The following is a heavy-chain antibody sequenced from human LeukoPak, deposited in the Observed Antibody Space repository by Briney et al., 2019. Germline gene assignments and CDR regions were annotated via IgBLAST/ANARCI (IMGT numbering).Heavy chain of an antibody. D-gene: IGHD2-2*01. CDR2: IYTSGST. Sequence: SETLSLTCTVSGGSISSYYWSWIRQPAGKGLEWIGRIYTSGSTNYNPSLKSRVTMSVDTSKNQFSLKLSSVTAADTAVYYCARDLGYCSSTSCYGRFDPWGQGTLVTVSS. V-gene: IGHV4-4*07. J-gene: IGHJ5*02. CDR1: GGSISSYY. CDR3: ARDLGYCSSTSCYGRFDP.